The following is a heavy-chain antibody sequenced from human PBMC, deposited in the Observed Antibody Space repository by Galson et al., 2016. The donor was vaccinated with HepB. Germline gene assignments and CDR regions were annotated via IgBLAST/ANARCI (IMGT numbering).Heavy chain of an antibody. V-gene: IGHV2-5*02. CDR1: GFSLSTSGVG. CDR2: IYWDDDK. Sequence: PALVKPTQTLTLTCTFSGFSLSTSGVGVGWIRQPPGKALEWLAIIYWDDDKRYSPSLKSRLTITKDTSKNQVVLTMTIMDPVDTATYYCAHRTLYGMVDSAVGWDYWGQGTPVTVSS. CDR3: AHRTLYGMVDSAVGWDY. D-gene: IGHD2-15*01. J-gene: IGHJ4*02.